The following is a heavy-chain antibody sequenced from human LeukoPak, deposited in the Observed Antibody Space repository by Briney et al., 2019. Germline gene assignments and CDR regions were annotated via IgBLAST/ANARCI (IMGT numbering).Heavy chain of an antibody. V-gene: IGHV3-33*01. CDR2: IWYDGNNK. CDR3: ARSTSSEYDIYHFDY. Sequence: GRSLRLSCAASGFTFSSYGMHWVRQAPGKGLEWVAVIWYDGNNKYYADPVKGRFTISRDNSKNTLYLRMNSLRAEDTAVYYCARSTSSEYDIYHFDYGGQGTLVTVS. J-gene: IGHJ4*02. CDR1: GFTFSSYG. D-gene: IGHD3-9*01.